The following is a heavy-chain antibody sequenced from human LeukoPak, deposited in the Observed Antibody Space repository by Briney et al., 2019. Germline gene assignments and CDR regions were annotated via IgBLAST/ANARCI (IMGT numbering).Heavy chain of an antibody. CDR2: INAYNGNT. D-gene: IGHD2-15*01. V-gene: IGHV1-18*01. CDR3: ARDCSAGNCYSYI. J-gene: IGHJ4*02. CDR1: GYTFSSYG. Sequence: ASVKVSCKASGYTFSSYGISWVRQAPRQGLEWMGWINAYNGNTNYAQNFQGRVTMTTDTSTSTAYMELRSLRSDDTAVYYCARDCSAGNCYSYIWGQGTLVTVSS.